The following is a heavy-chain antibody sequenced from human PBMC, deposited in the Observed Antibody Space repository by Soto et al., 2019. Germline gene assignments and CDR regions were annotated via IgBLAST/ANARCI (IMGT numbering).Heavy chain of an antibody. CDR1: GGSISSSSYY. CDR3: ARRNSGSYYVGSDY. V-gene: IGHV4-39*01. J-gene: IGHJ4*02. Sequence: QLQLQESGPGLVKPSETLSLTCTVSGGSISSSSYYWGWIRQPPGKGLEWIGSIYYSGSTYYNPSPRSRLTISVDTSKNQFSLKLSSVTAADTAVYYCARRNSGSYYVGSDYWGQGTLVTVSS. D-gene: IGHD1-26*01. CDR2: IYYSGST.